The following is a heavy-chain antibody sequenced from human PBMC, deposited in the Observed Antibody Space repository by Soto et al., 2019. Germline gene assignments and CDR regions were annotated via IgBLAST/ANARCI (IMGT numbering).Heavy chain of an antibody. Sequence: QITLKESGPTLVKPTQTLTLTCTFSGFSLSSPAVGVNWIRQPPGKALEWLALIYWNDNNQYSPSLRSRLTITKDTSKSQVVLTMTNVEPADTATYYCAHGSGWLSDYWGQGTLVTVSS. J-gene: IGHJ4*02. V-gene: IGHV2-5*01. D-gene: IGHD6-19*01. CDR1: GFSLSSPAVG. CDR3: AHGSGWLSDY. CDR2: IYWNDNN.